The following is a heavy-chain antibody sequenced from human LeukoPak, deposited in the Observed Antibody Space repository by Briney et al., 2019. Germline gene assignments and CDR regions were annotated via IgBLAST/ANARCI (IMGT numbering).Heavy chain of an antibody. D-gene: IGHD3-10*01. J-gene: IGHJ4*02. V-gene: IGHV4-59*01. CDR1: GGSISNYY. CDR2: IYYSGST. Sequence: PSETLSLTCTVSGGSISNYYWIWIRQPPGKGLEWIGYIYYSGSTSYNSSLKSRVIISSDPSRNELSLKLSSVTAADTAVNYLARGDYYGSGSYPYYFDYWGQGTLVTVSS. CDR3: ARGDYYGSGSYPYYFDY.